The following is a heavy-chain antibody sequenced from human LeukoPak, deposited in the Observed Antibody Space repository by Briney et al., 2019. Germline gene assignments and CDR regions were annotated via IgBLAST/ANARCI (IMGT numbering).Heavy chain of an antibody. V-gene: IGHV4-39*07. CDR1: GGSISSSSYY. CDR3: ALTYYDFWSGYPNWFDP. CDR2: INHSGST. Sequence: PSETLSLTCTVSGGSISSSSYYWGWIRQPPGKGLEWIGEINHSGSTNYNPSLKSRVTISVDTSKNQFSLKLSSVTAADTAVYYCALTYYDFWSGYPNWFDPWGQGTLVTVSS. J-gene: IGHJ5*02. D-gene: IGHD3-3*01.